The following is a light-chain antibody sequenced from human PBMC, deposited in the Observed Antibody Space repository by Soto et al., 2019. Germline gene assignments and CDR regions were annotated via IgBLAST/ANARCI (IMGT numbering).Light chain of an antibody. J-gene: IGKJ4*01. V-gene: IGKV3-15*01. CDR3: PQYNSWPLT. CDR2: GAS. CDR1: QSISSR. Sequence: EKALTRAPDTMCVVPGASATLSGMASQSISSRLAWYQQKPGQAPRLLIYGASTRATGVPARFSGSGSGTEFTLSISSLQSEDFAVYYCPQYNSWPLTSGGGTKVDIK.